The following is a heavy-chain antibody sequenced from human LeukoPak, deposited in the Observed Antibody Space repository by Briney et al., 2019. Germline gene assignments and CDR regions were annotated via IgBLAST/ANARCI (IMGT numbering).Heavy chain of an antibody. J-gene: IGHJ4*02. CDR3: ARDLTGWGESSGYSDY. V-gene: IGHV3-30*01. D-gene: IGHD3-22*01. CDR2: ISYDGTNK. CDR1: GFTFSSYA. Sequence: GGSLRLSCAASGFTFSSYAMHWVRQAPGKGLEWVALISYDGTNKFYEDSVRGRFTISRDNSKNTLFLQVNSLRAEDTAVYYCARDLTGWGESSGYSDYWGQGTLVTVSS.